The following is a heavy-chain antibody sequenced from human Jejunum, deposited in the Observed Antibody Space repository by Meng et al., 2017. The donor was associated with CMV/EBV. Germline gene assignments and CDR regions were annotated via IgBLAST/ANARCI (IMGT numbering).Heavy chain of an antibody. CDR1: GFSFSDLC. CDR3: ARDADFWSGSDY. V-gene: IGHV3-7*01. D-gene: IGHD3-3*01. J-gene: IGHJ4*02. CDR2: INQDGSDK. Sequence: SGFSFSDLCISWIRQAPGKGLEWVANINQDGSDKYYADSVTGRFTISRDNAENSLYLQMNSLRVEDTAVYYCARDADFWSGSDYWGQGTLVTVSS.